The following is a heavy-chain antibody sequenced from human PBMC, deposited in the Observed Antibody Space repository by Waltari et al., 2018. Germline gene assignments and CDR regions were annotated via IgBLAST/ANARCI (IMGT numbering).Heavy chain of an antibody. Sequence: EVQLVESGGGLVQPGRSLRLSCTASGFTFGDYAMSWVRQAPGKGLEWVGFIRSKAYGGTTEYAASVKGRFTISRDNSKNTLYLQMNSLRAEDTAVYYCARDDSDCTNGVCYGGGMDVWGQGTTVTVSS. CDR2: IRSKAYGGTT. CDR1: GFTFGDYA. D-gene: IGHD2-8*01. V-gene: IGHV3-49*04. CDR3: ARDDSDCTNGVCYGGGMDV. J-gene: IGHJ6*02.